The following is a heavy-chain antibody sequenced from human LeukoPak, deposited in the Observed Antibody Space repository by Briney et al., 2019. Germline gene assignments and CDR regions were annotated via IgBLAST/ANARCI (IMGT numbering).Heavy chain of an antibody. D-gene: IGHD3-10*01. CDR2: ISYDGSNK. Sequence: GRSLRLSCAASGFTFSSYGMHWVRQAPGKGLEWVAVISYDGSNKYYADSVKGRFTISRDNSKNTLYLQMNSLRAEDTAVYYCARERGSYSYFDYWGQGTLVTVSS. CDR3: ARERGSYSYFDY. V-gene: IGHV3-30*03. CDR1: GFTFSSYG. J-gene: IGHJ4*02.